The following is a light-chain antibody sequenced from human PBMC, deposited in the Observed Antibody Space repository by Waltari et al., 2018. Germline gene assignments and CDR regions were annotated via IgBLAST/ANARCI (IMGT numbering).Light chain of an antibody. J-gene: IGKJ3*01. Sequence: DIVMTQTPLSLPVTLGEPASISCRSSQSLLDSEDGNTYLDWYLQKPGQSPQLLIYEVSSRASGAPERFRSSRSDTNIRQKIRRVDAKDIGVYYCMQGIEYPFTFGPGTNLDIK. CDR2: EVS. V-gene: IGKV2-40*01. CDR3: MQGIEYPFT. CDR1: QSLLDSEDGNTY.